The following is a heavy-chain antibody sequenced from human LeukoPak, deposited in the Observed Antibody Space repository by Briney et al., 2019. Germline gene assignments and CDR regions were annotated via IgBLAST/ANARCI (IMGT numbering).Heavy chain of an antibody. CDR2: MNPNSGNT. Sequence: GASVKVSCKASGYTFTSYDINWVRQATGQGLEWMGWMNPNSGNTGYAQKFQGRVTITRNTSISTAYMELSSLRSEDTAVYYCARESVSYNSSSSNYYYYMDVWGKGTTVTVSS. J-gene: IGHJ6*03. D-gene: IGHD6-6*01. V-gene: IGHV1-8*03. CDR1: GYTFTSYD. CDR3: ARESVSYNSSSSNYYYYMDV.